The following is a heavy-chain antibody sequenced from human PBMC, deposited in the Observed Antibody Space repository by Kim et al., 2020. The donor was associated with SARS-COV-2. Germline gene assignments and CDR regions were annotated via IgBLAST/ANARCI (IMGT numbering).Heavy chain of an antibody. J-gene: IGHJ5*02. D-gene: IGHD6-19*01. Sequence: GGSLRLSCAASGFTFSSYSMNWVRQAPGKGLEWVSSISSSSSYIYYADSVKGRFTISRDNAKNSLYLQMNSLRAEDTAVYYCARDLSPAVAVPYNWFDPGGQGTLVTVSS. CDR2: ISSSSSYI. CDR3: ARDLSPAVAVPYNWFDP. V-gene: IGHV3-21*01. CDR1: GFTFSSYS.